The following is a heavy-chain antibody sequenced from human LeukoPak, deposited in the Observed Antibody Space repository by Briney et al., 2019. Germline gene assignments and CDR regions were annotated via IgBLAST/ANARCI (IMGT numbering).Heavy chain of an antibody. J-gene: IGHJ4*02. CDR3: ARVLEYYYDSSGYTLLDY. Sequence: GGSLRPSCAASGFIVSNNYMSWVRQAPGKGLEWVSIIYSGGSTYYADSVKGRFTISRDNSKNTLYLQMNSLRAEDTAVYYCARVLEYYYDSSGYTLLDYWGQGTLVTVSS. D-gene: IGHD3-22*01. CDR1: GFIVSNNY. V-gene: IGHV3-53*01. CDR2: IYSGGST.